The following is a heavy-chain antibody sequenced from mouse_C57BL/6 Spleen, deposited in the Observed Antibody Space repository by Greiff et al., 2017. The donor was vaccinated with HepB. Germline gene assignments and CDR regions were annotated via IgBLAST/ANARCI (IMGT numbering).Heavy chain of an antibody. V-gene: IGHV5-17*01. CDR3: ARSTTVVGYIDV. D-gene: IGHD1-1*01. Sequence: EVKLMESGGGLVKPGGSLKLSCAASGFTFSDYGMHWVRQAPEKGLEWVAYISSGSSTIYYADTVKGRFTISRDNAKNTLFLQMTSLRSEDTAMYYCARSTTVVGYIDVWGTGTTVTVSS. J-gene: IGHJ1*03. CDR1: GFTFSDYG. CDR2: ISSGSSTI.